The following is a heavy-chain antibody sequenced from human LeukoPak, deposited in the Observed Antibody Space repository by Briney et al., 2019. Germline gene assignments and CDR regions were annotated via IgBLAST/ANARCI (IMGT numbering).Heavy chain of an antibody. CDR3: AREHPIVVVPAAKNYYGMDV. CDR1: GGSISSGGYY. D-gene: IGHD2-2*01. J-gene: IGHJ6*02. CDR2: IYYSGST. Sequence: SETLSLTCTVSGGSISSGGYYWRWIRQHPGKGLEWIGYIYYSGSTYYNPSLKSRVTISVDTSKNQFSLKLNSVTAADTAVYYCAREHPIVVVPAAKNYYGMDVWGQGTTVTVSS. V-gene: IGHV4-31*03.